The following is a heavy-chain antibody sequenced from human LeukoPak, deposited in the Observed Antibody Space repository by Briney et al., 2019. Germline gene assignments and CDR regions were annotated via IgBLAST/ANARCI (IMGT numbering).Heavy chain of an antibody. CDR2: ISYDGSNK. J-gene: IGHJ4*02. Sequence: HTGGSLRLSCAASGFTFSSYAMHWVRQAPGKGLEWVAVISYDGSNKYYADSVKGRFTISRDNSKNTLYLQMNSLRAEDTAVYYCAKNGESGPYSGSYWNFDYWGQGTLVTVSS. CDR1: GFTFSSYA. CDR3: AKNGESGPYSGSYWNFDY. D-gene: IGHD1-26*01. V-gene: IGHV3-30*04.